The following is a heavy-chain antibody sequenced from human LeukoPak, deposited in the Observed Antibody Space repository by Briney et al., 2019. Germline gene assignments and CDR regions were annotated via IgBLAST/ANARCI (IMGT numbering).Heavy chain of an antibody. V-gene: IGHV3-23*01. CDR2: ISGGGGTT. Sequence: GGSLRLSCAASGFTFSSDAMSWVRQAPGKGLEWVSVISGGGGTTYYSDSVKGRFTISRDNSKNTLYLQMNSLRAEDTAVYYCAKARLSSRPPGYFDYWGQGTLVTVSS. J-gene: IGHJ4*02. D-gene: IGHD6-13*01. CDR1: GFTFSSDA. CDR3: AKARLSSRPPGYFDY.